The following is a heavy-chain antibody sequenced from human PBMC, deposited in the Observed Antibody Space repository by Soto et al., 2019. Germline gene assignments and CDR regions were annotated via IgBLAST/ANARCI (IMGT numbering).Heavy chain of an antibody. Sequence: LGESLKISCKGSGYSFTSYWIGWVRQMPGKGLEWMGIIYPGDSDTRYSPSFQGQVTISADKSISTAYLQWSSLKASDTAMYYCARHRYYYDSSGYYYKQNWFDPWGQGTLVTVSS. CDR2: IYPGDSDT. D-gene: IGHD3-22*01. CDR1: GYSFTSYW. V-gene: IGHV5-51*01. J-gene: IGHJ5*02. CDR3: ARHRYYYDSSGYYYKQNWFDP.